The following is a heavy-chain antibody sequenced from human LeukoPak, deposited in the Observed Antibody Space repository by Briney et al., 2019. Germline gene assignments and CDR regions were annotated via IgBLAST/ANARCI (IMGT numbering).Heavy chain of an antibody. CDR3: ARGVARSSKFHFSNYFDY. CDR2: IYHSGST. Sequence: PSETLSLTCTVSGGSISSSSYYWGWIRQPPGKGLEWIGSIYHSGSTYYNPSLKSRVTISVDTSKNQFSLKLSSVTAADTAVYYCARGVARSSKFHFSNYFDYWGQGTLVTVSS. D-gene: IGHD6-6*01. V-gene: IGHV4-39*07. CDR1: GGSISSSSYY. J-gene: IGHJ4*02.